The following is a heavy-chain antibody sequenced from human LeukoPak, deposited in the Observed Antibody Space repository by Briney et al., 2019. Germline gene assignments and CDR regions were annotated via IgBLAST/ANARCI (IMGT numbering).Heavy chain of an antibody. Sequence: TGGSLRLSCAASGFTFSSYWMSWVRQAPGKGLEWVANIKQDGSEKYYVDSVKGRFTISGDNAKNSLYLQMNSLRAEDTAVYYCARGRFLGNYYMDVWGKGTTVTVSS. D-gene: IGHD3-16*01. CDR3: ARGRFLGNYYMDV. J-gene: IGHJ6*03. V-gene: IGHV3-7*01. CDR1: GFTFSSYW. CDR2: IKQDGSEK.